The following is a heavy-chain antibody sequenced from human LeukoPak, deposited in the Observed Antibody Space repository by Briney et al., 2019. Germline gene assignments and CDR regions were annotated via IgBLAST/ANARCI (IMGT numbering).Heavy chain of an antibody. CDR3: ARGVVPAATAEYYFDY. V-gene: IGHV4-30-2*01. J-gene: IGHJ4*02. D-gene: IGHD2-2*01. CDR2: IYHSGST. CDR1: GGSISSGGYS. Sequence: PSQTLSLTCAVSGGSISSGGYSWSWIRQPPGKGLEWIGYIYHSGSTYYNPSLKSRVTISVDRSKNQFSLKLSSVTAADTAVYYCARGVVPAATAEYYFDYWGQGTLVTVSS.